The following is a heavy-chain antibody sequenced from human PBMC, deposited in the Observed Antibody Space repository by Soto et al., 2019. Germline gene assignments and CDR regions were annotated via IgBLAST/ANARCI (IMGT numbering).Heavy chain of an antibody. D-gene: IGHD6-13*01. V-gene: IGHV1-69*12. CDR2: IIPIFGTT. CDR3: ARVSSSWYKDYFDY. J-gene: IGHJ4*02. Sequence: QVQLVQSGAEVKKPGSSVKVSCKASGGTFSNYAISWVRQAPGQGLDWMGGIIPIFGTTNYAQRFKGRVTITADESTSTAYMELSSLRSEDTAVYYCARVSSSWYKDYFDYWGQGTLVTVSS. CDR1: GGTFSNYA.